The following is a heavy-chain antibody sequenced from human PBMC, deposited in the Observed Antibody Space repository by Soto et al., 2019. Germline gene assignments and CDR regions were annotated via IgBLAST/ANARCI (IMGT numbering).Heavy chain of an antibody. V-gene: IGHV3-23*01. CDR1: GFTFSSYA. D-gene: IGHD3-9*01. CDR2: ISGSGGST. CDR3: AKDPPVKYFGWSPNYLDY. J-gene: IGHJ4*02. Sequence: GGSLRLSCAASGFTFSSYAMSWVRQAPGKGLEWVSAISGSGGSTYYADSVKGRFTISRDNSKNTLYLQMDSLRAEDSAVYYCAKDPPVKYFGWSPNYLDYWGQGTLDTVSS.